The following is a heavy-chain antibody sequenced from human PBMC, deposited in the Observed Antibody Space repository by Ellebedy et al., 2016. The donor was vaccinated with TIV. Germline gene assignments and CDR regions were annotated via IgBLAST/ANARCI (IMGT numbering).Heavy chain of an antibody. CDR3: ARREGYYGSGSYYAN. Sequence: MPSETLSLTCTVSGDSIRSYYWSWIRQPPGKGLEWIGYIYYSGRTNYNPSLKSRVTISIDTSKNQFPLKLSSVTAADTAVYYCARREGYYGSGSYYANWGQGTLVTVSS. D-gene: IGHD3-10*01. J-gene: IGHJ4*02. CDR2: IYYSGRT. CDR1: GDSIRSYY. V-gene: IGHV4-59*01.